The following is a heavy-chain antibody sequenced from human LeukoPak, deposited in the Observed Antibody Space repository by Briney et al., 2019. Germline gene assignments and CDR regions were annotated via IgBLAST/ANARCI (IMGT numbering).Heavy chain of an antibody. J-gene: IGHJ4*02. Sequence: SETLSLTCTVSGASISSYYWSWIRQPAGKGLEWIGRIYVSGSSVYNPSLKSRVTISVDTSKNQLSLRLKSVTAADTAVYYCARDDVDTPPFDYLGQGTLVTVSS. CDR1: GASISSYY. CDR2: IYVSGSS. V-gene: IGHV4-4*07. D-gene: IGHD5-18*01. CDR3: ARDDVDTPPFDY.